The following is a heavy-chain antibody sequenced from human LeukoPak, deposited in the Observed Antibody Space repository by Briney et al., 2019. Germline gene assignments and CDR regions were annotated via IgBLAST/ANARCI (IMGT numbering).Heavy chain of an antibody. CDR2: INPNSGDT. CDR3: ARDYCGGDCFPDY. D-gene: IGHD2-21*02. J-gene: IGHJ4*02. Sequence: GASVNVSCKASGYTFTGYYVHWERQAPGQGLEWMGRINPNSGDTNYAQKFQGRVTMTRDTSISTAYMELSRLRSDDTAVYYCARDYCGGDCFPDYWGQGTLVTVSS. V-gene: IGHV1-2*06. CDR1: GYTFTGYY.